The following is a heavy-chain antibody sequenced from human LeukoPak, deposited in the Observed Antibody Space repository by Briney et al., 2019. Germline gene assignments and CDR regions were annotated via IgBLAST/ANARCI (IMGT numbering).Heavy chain of an antibody. CDR3: VRNIVGANAFDY. CDR2: FYHGGNT. Sequence: SETLSLTCAVSGGSISSINWWSWVRQPPGKGLEWIGEFYHGGNTNYNPSLRSRVSISVDKSKNQFSLKLSSVTAADTAVYYCVRNIVGANAFDYWGQGTLVTVSS. V-gene: IGHV4-4*02. D-gene: IGHD1-26*01. J-gene: IGHJ4*02. CDR1: GGSISSINW.